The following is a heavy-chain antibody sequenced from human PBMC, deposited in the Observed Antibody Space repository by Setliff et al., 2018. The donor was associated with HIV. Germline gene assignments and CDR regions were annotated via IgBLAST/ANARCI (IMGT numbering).Heavy chain of an antibody. CDR1: GYSFTRNF. Sequence: ASVKVSCKASGYSFTRNFVYWVRQAPGQRLEWMGWINAGNGNTKYSQKFQGRVTISRDTSASTVYMELNSLRSEDTAIYYCARDIGSVWHNWFDPWGQGTQVTVSS. V-gene: IGHV1-3*01. CDR2: INAGNGNT. CDR3: ARDIGSVWHNWFDP. D-gene: IGHD6-19*01. J-gene: IGHJ5*02.